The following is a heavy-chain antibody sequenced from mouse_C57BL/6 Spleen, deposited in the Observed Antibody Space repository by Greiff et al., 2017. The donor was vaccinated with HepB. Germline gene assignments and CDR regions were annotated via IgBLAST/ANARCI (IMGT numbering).Heavy chain of an antibody. V-gene: IGHV1-82*01. CDR2: IYPGDGDT. J-gene: IGHJ2*01. CDR1: GYAFSSSW. D-gene: IGHD2-5*01. CDR3: ARETVIVTTCLDY. Sequence: VQLQQSGPELVKPGASVKISCKASGYAFSSSWMNWVKQRPGKGLEWIGRIYPGDGDTNYNGKFKGKATLTADKSSSTAYMHLSSLTSEDSAVYFCARETVIVTTCLDYWGQGTTLTVSS.